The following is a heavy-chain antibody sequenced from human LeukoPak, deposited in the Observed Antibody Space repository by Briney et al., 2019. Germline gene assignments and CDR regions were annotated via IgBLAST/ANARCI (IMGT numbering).Heavy chain of an antibody. J-gene: IGHJ4*02. Sequence: GGSLRLSCAASGFTVSSNYMSWVRQAPGKGLEWVAVTWYDGSNKNYADSVKGRFTISRDNTKNSLYLQMNSLRAEDTAVYYCARYKDYVPDYWGQGTLVTVSS. CDR2: TWYDGSNK. V-gene: IGHV3-33*08. D-gene: IGHD4-17*01. CDR1: GFTVSSNY. CDR3: ARYKDYVPDY.